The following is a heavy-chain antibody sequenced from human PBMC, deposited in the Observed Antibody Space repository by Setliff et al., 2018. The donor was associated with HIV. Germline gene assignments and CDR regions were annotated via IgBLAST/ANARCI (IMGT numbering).Heavy chain of an antibody. D-gene: IGHD3-10*01. J-gene: IGHJ4*02. CDR1: AFIFSCYE. CDR3: AKPRLYNSALDY. Sequence: GGSLRLSCAGSAFIFSCYEMIWVRQSPGKGLEWISYFSGSGSTYHADSVKGRFTLSRDNSKNTLYLQMNSLTPEDTAVYYCAKPRLYNSALDYWGQGTLVTVSS. V-gene: IGHV3-48*03. CDR2: FSGSGST.